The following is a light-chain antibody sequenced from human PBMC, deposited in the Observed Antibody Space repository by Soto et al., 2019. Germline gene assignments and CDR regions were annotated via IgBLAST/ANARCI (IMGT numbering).Light chain of an antibody. Sequence: VGLTQSPGTLSLSPGETATLSCRASQTVSSTYLAWYQHKPGRAPRLLIDGASSRAAGIPDRFSGSGSGTDFTLTISSLQSEDFAVYYCQQYNNWPWTFGQGTKV. J-gene: IGKJ1*01. CDR2: GAS. V-gene: IGKV3-20*01. CDR1: QTVSSTY. CDR3: QQYNNWPWT.